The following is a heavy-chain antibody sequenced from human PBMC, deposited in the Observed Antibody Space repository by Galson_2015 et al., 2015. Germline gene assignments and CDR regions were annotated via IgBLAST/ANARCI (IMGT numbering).Heavy chain of an antibody. V-gene: IGHV3-30*18. CDR3: AKGGLDYYDSSGYYYYYYGMDV. CDR1: GFTFSSYG. CDR2: ISYDGSNK. Sequence: SLRLSCAASGFTFSSYGMHWVRQAPGKGLEWVAVISYDGSNKYYADSVKGRFTISRDNSKNTLYLQMNSLRAEDTAVYYCAKGGLDYYDSSGYYYYYYGMDVWGPGTTVTVSS. J-gene: IGHJ6*02. D-gene: IGHD3-22*01.